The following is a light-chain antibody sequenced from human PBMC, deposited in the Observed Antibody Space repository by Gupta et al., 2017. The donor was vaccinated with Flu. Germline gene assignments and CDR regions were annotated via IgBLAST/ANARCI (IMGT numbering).Light chain of an antibody. CDR1: SSNIGAGYD. V-gene: IGLV1-40*01. Sequence: VXTQPPPXXGAPGQRVTISRTGSSSNIGAGYDVHWYQQLPGRAPKVLIYGSSNRPSGVPDRFFGSKSGISASLAITGLQAEDEADYYCQSYDTSLSGWVFGGGTKVTAL. CDR2: GSS. CDR3: QSYDTSLSGWV. J-gene: IGLJ3*02.